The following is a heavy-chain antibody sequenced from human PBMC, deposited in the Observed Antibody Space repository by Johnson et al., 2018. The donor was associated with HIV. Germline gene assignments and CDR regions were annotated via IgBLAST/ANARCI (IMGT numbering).Heavy chain of an antibody. CDR2: ISYDGSNK. Sequence: VQLVESGGGVVQPGRSLRLSCAASGFTFSSYAMHWVRQAPGKGLEWVAVISYDGSNKNYADSVKGRFTISRVNSKNTLFLEMNSLRADDTAIYYCASGEVHIPESYYVTVSRAFDIWGQGTMVSVSS. V-gene: IGHV3-30*04. CDR1: GFTFSSYA. CDR3: ASGEVHIPESYYVTVSRAFDI. J-gene: IGHJ3*02. D-gene: IGHD1-26*01.